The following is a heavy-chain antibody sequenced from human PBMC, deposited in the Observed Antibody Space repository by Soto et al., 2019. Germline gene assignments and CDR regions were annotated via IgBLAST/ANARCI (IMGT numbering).Heavy chain of an antibody. CDR3: ARVSPWESYFDL. Sequence: SVKVSCKASGGTFSSYAISWVRQAPGQGLEWMGGIIPIFGTANYAQKFQGRVTITADESTSTAYMELSSLRSEDTAVYYCARVSPWESYFDLWGRGTLVTVSS. V-gene: IGHV1-69*13. J-gene: IGHJ2*01. CDR1: GGTFSSYA. D-gene: IGHD1-26*01. CDR2: IIPIFGTA.